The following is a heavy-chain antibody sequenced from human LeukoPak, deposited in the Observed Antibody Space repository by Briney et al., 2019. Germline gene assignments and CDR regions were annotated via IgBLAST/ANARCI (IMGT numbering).Heavy chain of an antibody. J-gene: IGHJ6*03. CDR3: AGGPGIAVAGTGYYYYYYMDV. V-gene: IGHV1-46*01. Sequence: ASVKVSCKASGYTFTSYHIHWVRQAPGHGLEWMGIINPSGGGTSYAQKFQGRVTITADKSTSTAYMELSSLRSEDTAVYYCAGGPGIAVAGTGYYYYYYMDVWGKGTTVTISS. CDR1: GYTFTSYH. D-gene: IGHD6-19*01. CDR2: INPSGGGT.